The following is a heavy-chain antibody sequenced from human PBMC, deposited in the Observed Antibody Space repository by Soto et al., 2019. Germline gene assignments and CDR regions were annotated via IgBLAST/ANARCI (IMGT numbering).Heavy chain of an antibody. CDR2: IKSKTDGGTT. CDR3: TTEEWFGDTYGMDV. Sequence: GGSLRLSCAASGFTFSNAWMNWVRQAPGKGLEWVGRIKSKTDGGTTDYAAPVKGRFTISRDDSKNTLYLQMNSLKTEDTAVYYCTTEEWFGDTYGMDVWGQGTTVTVSS. CDR1: GFTFSNAW. J-gene: IGHJ6*02. D-gene: IGHD3-10*01. V-gene: IGHV3-15*07.